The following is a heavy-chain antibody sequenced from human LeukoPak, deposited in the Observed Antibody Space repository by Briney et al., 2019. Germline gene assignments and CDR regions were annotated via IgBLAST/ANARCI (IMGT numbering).Heavy chain of an antibody. V-gene: IGHV3-11*04. J-gene: IGHJ4*02. CDR3: ARDRYGDYNDS. CDR1: GFTLSDYY. CDR2: ISYSGTNI. Sequence: GGSLRLSCAASGFTLSDYYVSWIRQAPGKGLEWVSYISYSGTNIYYADSVKGRFTISRDNAQNSLYLQMSSLRAEDTAVYYCARDRYGDYNDSWGQGTLVTVSS. D-gene: IGHD1-1*01.